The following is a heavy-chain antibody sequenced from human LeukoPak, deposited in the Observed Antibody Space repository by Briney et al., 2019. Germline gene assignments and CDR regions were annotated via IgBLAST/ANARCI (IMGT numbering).Heavy chain of an antibody. D-gene: IGHD1-26*01. CDR2: INPNSGGT. CDR1: GYTFTGYY. V-gene: IGHV1-2*06. CDR3: ARVGYSGSYDTSY. J-gene: IGHJ4*02. Sequence: VASVKFSCKASGYTFTGYYMHWVRQAPGQGLEWMGRINPNSGGTNYAQKFQGRVTMTRDTSISTAYMELSRLRSDDTAVYYCARVGYSGSYDTSYWGQGTLVTVSS.